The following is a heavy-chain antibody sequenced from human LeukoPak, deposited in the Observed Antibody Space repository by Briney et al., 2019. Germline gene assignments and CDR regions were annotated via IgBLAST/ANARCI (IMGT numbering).Heavy chain of an antibody. Sequence: GGSLRLSCAASGFTFSSYAMSWVRQAPGKGLEWVGRTRNKANGYTTEYAASVKGRFTISRDDSKNSLYLQMNSLKTEDTAVYYCARTYSSSWSRTYFDYWGQGTLVTVSS. CDR1: GFTFSSYA. CDR3: ARTYSSSWSRTYFDY. D-gene: IGHD6-13*01. J-gene: IGHJ4*02. V-gene: IGHV3-72*01. CDR2: TRNKANGYTT.